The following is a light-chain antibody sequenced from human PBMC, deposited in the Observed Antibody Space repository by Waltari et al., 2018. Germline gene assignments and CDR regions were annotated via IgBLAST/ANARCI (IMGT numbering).Light chain of an antibody. J-gene: IGKJ5*01. CDR3: QQYNNWPPIT. Sequence: EIMMMQSPATLSVSPGERVTLSCRASQSVGSKLAWYQQKPGQAPRLLIYDVLTRATGIPARFSGSGSGTEFTLTISSLQSEDFAVYFCQQYNNWPPITFGQGTRLEIK. CDR1: QSVGSK. CDR2: DVL. V-gene: IGKV3-15*01.